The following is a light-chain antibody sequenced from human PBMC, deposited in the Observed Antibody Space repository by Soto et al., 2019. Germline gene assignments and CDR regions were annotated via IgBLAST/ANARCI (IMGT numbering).Light chain of an antibody. CDR2: DVT. J-gene: IGLJ1*01. CDR3: CSYTTSNTRQIV. Sequence: QSVLTQPASVSGSPGQSITISCTGTSSDVGGYNYVSWYQQQPGKAPKFMIYDVTNRPSGVSNRFSGSKSGNTASLTISGLQAEDEADYYACSYTTSNTRQIVFGTGTQLTVL. V-gene: IGLV2-14*01. CDR1: SSDVGGYNY.